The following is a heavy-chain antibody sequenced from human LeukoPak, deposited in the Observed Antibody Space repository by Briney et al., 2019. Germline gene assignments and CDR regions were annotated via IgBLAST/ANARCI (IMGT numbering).Heavy chain of an antibody. V-gene: IGHV1-2*06. D-gene: IGHD3-22*01. Sequence: ASVKVSFKASGYTFTGYYMHWVRQAPGQGREWMGRINPNSGGTNYPQKFQGRVTMTRDTSISTAYMELSRLRSDDTAVYYCARRGQWLLRAVLDYWGQGTLVTVSS. CDR2: INPNSGGT. CDR3: ARRGQWLLRAVLDY. CDR1: GYTFTGYY. J-gene: IGHJ4*02.